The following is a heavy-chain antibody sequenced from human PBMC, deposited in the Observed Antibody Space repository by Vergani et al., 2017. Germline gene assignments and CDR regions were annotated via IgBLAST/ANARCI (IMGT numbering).Heavy chain of an antibody. J-gene: IGHJ1*01. CDR3: ATKSYGTPGCQIGGFRE. V-gene: IGHV3-30*03. CDR1: GFTSSYYG. D-gene: IGHD1-1*01. CDR2: ISYDGTQK. Sequence: QVHLVESGGGVVQPGRSLRLSCVVSGFTSSYYGMHWVRQAPGKGLEWVAVISYDGTQKYYADSVKGRFTISRDNSKSTLYLQMNSLRTEDTAVYYCATKSYGTPGCQIGGFREWVQGTLVTVSS.